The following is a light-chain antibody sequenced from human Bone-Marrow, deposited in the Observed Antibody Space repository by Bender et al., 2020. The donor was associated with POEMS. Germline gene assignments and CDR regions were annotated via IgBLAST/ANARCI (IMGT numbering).Light chain of an antibody. J-gene: IGLJ1*01. V-gene: IGLV2-14*01. CDR3: SSYSRSSTFV. CDR2: AVI. Sequence: QSALTQPASVSGSPGQSITISCTGTNSDVGGYNFVSWYQQHPGKAPKLMISAVINRPSGVSNLFSGSKSDNTASLTISGRQAEDEADYYCSSYSRSSTFVFGAGTEVTVL. CDR1: NSDVGGYNF.